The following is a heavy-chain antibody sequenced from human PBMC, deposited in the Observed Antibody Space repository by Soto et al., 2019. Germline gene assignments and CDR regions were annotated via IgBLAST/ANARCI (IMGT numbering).Heavy chain of an antibody. V-gene: IGHV3-23*01. CDR3: APMSWWRPGRD. J-gene: IGHJ4*02. CDR1: GFTFSSYA. CDR2: ISGSGGST. Sequence: EVQLLESGGGLVQPGGSLRLSCAASGFTFSSYAMSWVRQAPGKGLEWVSAISGSGGSTYYADSVKGRFTISRDNSKNTLYLQMNSLRVEDTAVYYCAPMSWWRPGRDWGQGTLVTVSS. D-gene: IGHD2-15*01.